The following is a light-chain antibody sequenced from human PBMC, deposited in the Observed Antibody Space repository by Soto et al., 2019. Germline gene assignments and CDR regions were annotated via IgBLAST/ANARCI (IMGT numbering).Light chain of an antibody. CDR1: QSVSRY. J-gene: IGKJ1*01. V-gene: IGKV3-11*01. CDR2: DAS. Sequence: EIVLTQSPATLSLSPGERATLSCRASQSVSRYLAWYQQKPGQAPRLLIYDASNRATGIPARFSGSGSGTDFTLTISSLQSEDFAVYYCQQYNDWPPTFGQGTKVDIK. CDR3: QQYNDWPPT.